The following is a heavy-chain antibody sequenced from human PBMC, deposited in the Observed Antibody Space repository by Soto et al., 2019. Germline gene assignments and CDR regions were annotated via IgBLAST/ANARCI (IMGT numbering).Heavy chain of an antibody. Sequence: ASVKVSCKASGYIFTSYGISWVRQAPGQGLEWMGRINTYNGDTKYEQRSQGRVTMTTDTSTRTACMELRSLRSDDTAVYYCARDCSAINCYSGLDVWGQGTTVTVSS. D-gene: IGHD2-21*01. V-gene: IGHV1-18*01. CDR2: INTYNGDT. J-gene: IGHJ6*02. CDR3: ARDCSAINCYSGLDV. CDR1: GYIFTSYG.